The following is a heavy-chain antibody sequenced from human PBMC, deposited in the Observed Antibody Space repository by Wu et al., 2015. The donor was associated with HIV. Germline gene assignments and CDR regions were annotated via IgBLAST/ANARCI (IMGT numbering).Heavy chain of an antibody. CDR3: ARMTYNYERYSSSWYAVDP. Sequence: QVQLVQSGAEVKKPGASVKVSCKASGYTFTGYYMHWVRQAPGQGLEWMGWINPNSGGTNYAQKFQGRVTMTRDTSISTAYMELSRLRSDDTAVYYCARMTYNYERYSSSWYAVDPWGQGTLVTVSS. D-gene: IGHD6-13*01. CDR2: INPNSGGT. CDR1: GYTFTGYY. V-gene: IGHV1-2*02. J-gene: IGHJ5*02.